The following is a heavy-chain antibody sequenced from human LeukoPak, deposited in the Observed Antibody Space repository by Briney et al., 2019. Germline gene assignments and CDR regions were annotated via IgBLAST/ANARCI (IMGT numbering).Heavy chain of an antibody. CDR2: INPSGGPA. CDR1: GYTFTRYY. D-gene: IGHD4-17*01. J-gene: IGHJ5*02. CDR3: ARGPPTTMTNRYFGLFDP. Sequence: ASVKVSCKASGYTFTRYYIHWVRQAPGQGLEWMGIINPSGGPANYAQKNQGRVTMTRDTSTSTVYMELNSPKSEDTAVYYCARGPPTTMTNRYFGLFDPWGQGTSVTVSS. V-gene: IGHV1-46*01.